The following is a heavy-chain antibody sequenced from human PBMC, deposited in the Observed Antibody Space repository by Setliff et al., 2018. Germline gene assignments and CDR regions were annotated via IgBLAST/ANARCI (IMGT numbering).Heavy chain of an antibody. CDR1: GGSLSGSLRGYAVF. J-gene: IGHJ5*02. V-gene: IGHV4-39*01. D-gene: IGHD3-10*01. CDR2: AYYNGDS. Sequence: PSETLSLTCTVSGGSLSGSLRGYAVFWGWIRQSPGKELEWIGSAYYNGDSYYNPSLKSRVTMSVDTSRNQFSLHLISVTAADTAVYYCARHKVIKKEFIRLTWFDPWGQGTPVTVSS. CDR3: ARHKVIKKEFIRLTWFDP.